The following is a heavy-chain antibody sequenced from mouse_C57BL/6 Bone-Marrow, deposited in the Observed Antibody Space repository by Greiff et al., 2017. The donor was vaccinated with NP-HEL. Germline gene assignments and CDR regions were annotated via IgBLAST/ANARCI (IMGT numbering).Heavy chain of an antibody. V-gene: IGHV1-64*01. D-gene: IGHD1-1*01. J-gene: IGHJ2*01. CDR2: IHPNSGST. CDR1: GYTFTSYW. CDR3: ARENLLLRSHYFDY. Sequence: QVQLQQPGAELVKPGASVKLSCKASGYTFTSYWMHWVKQRPGQGLEWIGMIHPNSGSTNYNEKFKSKATLTVDKSSSTAYMQLSSLTSEDSAVYYCARENLLLRSHYFDYWGQGTTLTVSS.